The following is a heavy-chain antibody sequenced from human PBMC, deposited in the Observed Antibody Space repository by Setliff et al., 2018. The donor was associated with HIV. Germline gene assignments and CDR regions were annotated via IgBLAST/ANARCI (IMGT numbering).Heavy chain of an antibody. J-gene: IGHJ6*03. Sequence: SETLSLTCAVHGASLSDYYWNWIRQSPGKGLEWIGEINHRGGTNYNPTFKNRLAMSVDPSKNQFSLKLRSVTAADTAVYYCAILSKDSNSSSPTGGHYYYMDVWGKGTTVTVSS. CDR3: AILSKDSNSSSPTGGHYYYMDV. V-gene: IGHV4-34*01. CDR2: INHRGGT. CDR1: GASLSDYY. D-gene: IGHD6-6*01.